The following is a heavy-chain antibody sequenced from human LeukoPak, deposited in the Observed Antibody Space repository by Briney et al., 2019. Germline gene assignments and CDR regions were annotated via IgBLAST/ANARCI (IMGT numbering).Heavy chain of an antibody. Sequence: GGSLRLSCAASGFTLSKYSMNWVRQAPGKGLEWVSYISSSGTTIYYADSVKGRFTISRDNAKNSLYLQMSSLRAEDTAVYYCAKALATRHMDVWGQGTTVTVSS. CDR3: AKALATRHMDV. CDR2: ISSSGTTI. V-gene: IGHV3-48*04. CDR1: GFTLSKYS. J-gene: IGHJ6*02.